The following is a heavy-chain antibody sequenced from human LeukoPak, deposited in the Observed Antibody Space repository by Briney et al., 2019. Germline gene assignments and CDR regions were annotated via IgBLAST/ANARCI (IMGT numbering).Heavy chain of an antibody. Sequence: PGGSLRLSCGASGFTFSSYGMNWLRQAPGKGLEWVAVIWYDGSHKHYADSAKGRFTISRDNSKNTVSLQMDSLRVEDTALYYCARDLGGCGDRFCSYYFDHWGQGIQVTVSS. CDR3: ARDLGGCGDRFCSYYFDH. J-gene: IGHJ4*02. CDR1: GFTFSSYG. D-gene: IGHD2-21*02. CDR2: IWYDGSHK. V-gene: IGHV3-33*01.